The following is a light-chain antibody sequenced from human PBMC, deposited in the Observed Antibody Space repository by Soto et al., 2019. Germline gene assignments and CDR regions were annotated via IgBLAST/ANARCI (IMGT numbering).Light chain of an antibody. V-gene: IGKV1-5*01. CDR3: QQFYTYWT. CDR1: QSVSSW. J-gene: IGKJ1*01. Sequence: EIQMTQSPSTLSASVGDRVTITCRASQSVSSWLAWYQQKPGKAPKVLIYDASSVESGVPSRFSGSGSGTEFTLTISSLQPDDFATYYCQQFYTYWTFGQGTKVDI. CDR2: DAS.